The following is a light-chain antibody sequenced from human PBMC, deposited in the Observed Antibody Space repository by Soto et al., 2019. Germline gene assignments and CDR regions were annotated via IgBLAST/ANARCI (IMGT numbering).Light chain of an antibody. J-gene: IGLJ3*02. CDR2: DVN. Sequence: QSVLTQPRSVSGSPGQSVTISCTGTSSDVGSYKYVSWYQHHPGKAPKLMIFDVNKRPSGVPDRFSGSNPGNAASLTISGLQPEDEADYFCCSFVDSDTVLFGGGTKLTV. CDR1: SSDVGSYKY. CDR3: CSFVDSDTVL. V-gene: IGLV2-11*01.